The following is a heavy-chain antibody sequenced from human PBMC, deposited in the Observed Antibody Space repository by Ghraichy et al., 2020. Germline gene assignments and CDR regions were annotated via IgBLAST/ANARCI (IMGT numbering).Heavy chain of an antibody. Sequence: ESLNISCTVSGGSISSYYWSWIRQPAVKGLEWIGRIYTSEDTNYNPSLKSRVTMSEDTSKNQFSLRLTSVTAADTAVYYCAREAKGYCFGGSCPYYFDYWGQGTLVTVSS. CDR3: AREAKGYCFGGSCPYYFDY. CDR1: GGSISSYY. J-gene: IGHJ4*02. V-gene: IGHV4-4*07. CDR2: IYTSEDT. D-gene: IGHD2-15*01.